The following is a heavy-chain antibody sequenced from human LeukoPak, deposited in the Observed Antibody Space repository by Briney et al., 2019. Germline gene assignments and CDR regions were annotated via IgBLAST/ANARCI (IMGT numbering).Heavy chain of an antibody. CDR2: IYYSGST. Sequence: SETLSLTCTVSCGSISSYYWSWIRQPPGKALDWVGYIYYSGSTNYNPSLKSRVTISVDTSKNQFSLKPRSVTAADTAVYYCARGGVLRYFDWLFPHNWFDPWGQGTLVTVST. CDR3: ARGGVLRYFDWLFPHNWFDP. J-gene: IGHJ5*02. D-gene: IGHD3-9*01. V-gene: IGHV4-59*12. CDR1: CGSISSYY.